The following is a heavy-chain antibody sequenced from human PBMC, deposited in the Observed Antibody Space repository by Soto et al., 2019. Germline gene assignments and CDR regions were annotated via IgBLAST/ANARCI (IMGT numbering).Heavy chain of an antibody. V-gene: IGHV3-48*01. CDR1: GFTFSSHA. J-gene: IGHJ4*02. CDR2: ISSSGSTI. Sequence: PGGSLRLSCTASGFTFSSHAMTWVRQAPGKGLEWVSYISSSGSTIYYADSVRGRFTISRDNAENSLYLQMNSLRAEDTAVYYCARVVISGSYLDYWGQGTLVTISS. CDR3: ARVVISGSYLDY. D-gene: IGHD1-26*01.